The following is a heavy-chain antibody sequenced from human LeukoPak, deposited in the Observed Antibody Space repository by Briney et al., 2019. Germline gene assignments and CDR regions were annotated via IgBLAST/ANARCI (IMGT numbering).Heavy chain of an antibody. J-gene: IGHJ4*02. V-gene: IGHV1-24*01. Sequence: ASVTVSCKVSGYTLTELSMHWVRQAPGKGLEWMGGFDPEDGETIYAQKFQGRVTMTEDTSTDTAYMELSSLRSEDTAVYYCATVKTAGTTSGFDYWGQGTLVTVSS. CDR1: GYTLTELS. D-gene: IGHD1-7*01. CDR3: ATVKTAGTTSGFDY. CDR2: FDPEDGET.